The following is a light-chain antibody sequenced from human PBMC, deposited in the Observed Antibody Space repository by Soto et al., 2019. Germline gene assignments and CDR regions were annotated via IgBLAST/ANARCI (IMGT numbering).Light chain of an antibody. CDR1: QSVSSN. V-gene: IGKV3-15*01. J-gene: IGKJ2*01. Sequence: EIVITQSPATLSVSPGERATLCCRASQSVSSNLAWYQQKPGQAPRLLIYGASTRATGIPARFSGSGSGTEFTLTISSLQSEDFAVYYCQQYNNWPPYTFGQGTKVDIK. CDR2: GAS. CDR3: QQYNNWPPYT.